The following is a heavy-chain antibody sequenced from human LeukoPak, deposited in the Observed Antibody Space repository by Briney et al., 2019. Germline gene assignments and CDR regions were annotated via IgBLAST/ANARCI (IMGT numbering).Heavy chain of an antibody. J-gene: IGHJ3*02. V-gene: IGHV4-34*01. CDR3: ARGSGVENFWSGYYSAFDI. CDR2: INHSGST. Sequence: ADPLSLTCAVYGECLDGDYWRWIRKPPGEGLEWIGEINHSGSTNYNPSLKSRVTISVDTYKNQFSLKLSSVTAADTAVYYCARGSGVENFWSGYYSAFDIWGQGTMVTVSS. CDR1: GECLDGDY. D-gene: IGHD3-3*01.